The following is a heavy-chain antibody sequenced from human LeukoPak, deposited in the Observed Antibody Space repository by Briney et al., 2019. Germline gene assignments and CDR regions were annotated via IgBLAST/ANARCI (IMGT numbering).Heavy chain of an antibody. CDR2: INPNSGGT. J-gene: IGHJ4*02. CDR1: GYTFTSYG. CDR3: ARVRFLEWFPNGY. V-gene: IGHV1-2*02. D-gene: IGHD3-3*01. Sequence: GASVKVSCKASGYTFTSYGISWVRQAPGQGLEWMGWINPNSGGTNYAQKFQGRVTMTRDTSISTAYMELSRLRSDDTAVYYCARVRFLEWFPNGYWGQGTLVTVSS.